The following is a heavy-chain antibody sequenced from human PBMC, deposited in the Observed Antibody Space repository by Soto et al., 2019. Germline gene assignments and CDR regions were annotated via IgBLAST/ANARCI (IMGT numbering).Heavy chain of an antibody. CDR1: RFSLSTSGVG. Sequence: QITLKESGPTLVKPTQTLTLTCTFPRFSLSTSGVGVAWIRQPPGKALEWLPRIYWDDDKRYRPSLESRLTITKESSRNQVVLTMTNMESVETATYFCAYLPCSGGSCSWYSFSGMDVWGQGTTVTVSS. CDR3: AYLPCSGGSCSWYSFSGMDV. V-gene: IGHV2-5*02. CDR2: IYWDDDK. D-gene: IGHD2-15*01. J-gene: IGHJ6*02.